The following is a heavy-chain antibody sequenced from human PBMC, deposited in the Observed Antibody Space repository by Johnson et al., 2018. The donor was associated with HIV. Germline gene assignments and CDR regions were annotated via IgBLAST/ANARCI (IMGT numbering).Heavy chain of an antibody. CDR3: ARDSSSWYEGAFDI. D-gene: IGHD6-13*01. V-gene: IGHV3-9*01. Sequence: VQLVESGGGLVQPGRSLRLSCAASGFTFDDYAMHWVRQAPGKGLEWVSGISWNSGSIGYADSVKGRFTISRDNAKNSLYLQMNSLRAEDTAVYYCARDSSSWYEGAFDIWGQGTMVTVSS. CDR1: GFTFDDYA. CDR2: ISWNSGSI. J-gene: IGHJ3*02.